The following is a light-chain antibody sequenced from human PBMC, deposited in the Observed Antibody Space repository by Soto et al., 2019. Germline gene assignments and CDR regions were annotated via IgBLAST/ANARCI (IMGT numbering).Light chain of an antibody. CDR2: DAS. CDR3: QHYNSYSEA. V-gene: IGKV1-5*01. J-gene: IGKJ1*01. CDR1: QSISSW. Sequence: DIKMTQSPSTLSASVGDRVTITCRASQSISSWLAWYQQKPGKAPKLLIYDASSLESGVPSRFSGSGSGTEFTLTISSLQPDDFATYYCQHYNSYSEAFGQGTKVDI.